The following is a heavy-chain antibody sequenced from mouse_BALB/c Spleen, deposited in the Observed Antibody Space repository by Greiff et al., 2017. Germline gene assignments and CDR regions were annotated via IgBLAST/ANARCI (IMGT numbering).Heavy chain of an antibody. J-gene: IGHJ2*01. D-gene: IGHD1-1*01. V-gene: IGHV1-87*01. CDR3: ARDYYGRERGFDY. Sequence: QVQLQQSGAELARPGASVKLSCKASGYTFTSYWMQWVKQRPGQGLEWIGAIYPGDGDTRYTQKFKDKATLTADKSSSTAYMQLSSLTSEDSAVYYCARDYYGRERGFDYWGQGTTLTVSS. CDR1: GYTFTSYW. CDR2: IYPGDGDT.